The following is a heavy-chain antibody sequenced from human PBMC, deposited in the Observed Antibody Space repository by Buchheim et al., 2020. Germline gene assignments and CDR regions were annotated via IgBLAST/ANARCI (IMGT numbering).Heavy chain of an antibody. V-gene: IGHV3-23*01. CDR2: INGSGGST. D-gene: IGHD2-15*01. Sequence: DVHLLESGGGLVQPGGSLRLSCEASGFTFSSYAMSWVRQAPGKGLEWVSAINGSGGSTFYADSVKGRFTISRDNSKNLSYLQMNSLRADNTAMFYCARANGDASGGPGDYWGQGTL. CDR3: ARANGDASGGPGDY. J-gene: IGHJ4*02. CDR1: GFTFSSYA.